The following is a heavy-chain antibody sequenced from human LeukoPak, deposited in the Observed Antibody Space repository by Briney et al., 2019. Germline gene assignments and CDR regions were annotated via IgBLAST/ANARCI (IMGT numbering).Heavy chain of an antibody. D-gene: IGHD6-19*01. Sequence: GGSLRLSCVASGFTFSHSWMTWVRQAPGKGLEWVGHIKEDGSSQNYADSVKGRFTISRDNAKSSLHLQMNGLRAEDTAMYYCVKDSGWFDFDSWGQGTLVTVSS. V-gene: IGHV3-7*03. CDR1: GFTFSHSW. CDR3: VKDSGWFDFDS. CDR2: IKEDGSSQ. J-gene: IGHJ4*02.